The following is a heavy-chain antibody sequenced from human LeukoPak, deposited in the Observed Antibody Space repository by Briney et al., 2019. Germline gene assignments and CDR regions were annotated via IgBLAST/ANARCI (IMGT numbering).Heavy chain of an antibody. J-gene: IGHJ4*02. D-gene: IGHD2-21*02. Sequence: PGGSLRLSCAASGFTFDDYAMHWVRQAPGKGLEWASGISWNSGSIGYADSVKGRFTISRDNAENSLYLQMNSLRAEDTALYYCAKAEHIVVVTASLDYWGQGTLVTVSS. CDR1: GFTFDDYA. CDR2: ISWNSGSI. V-gene: IGHV3-9*01. CDR3: AKAEHIVVVTASLDY.